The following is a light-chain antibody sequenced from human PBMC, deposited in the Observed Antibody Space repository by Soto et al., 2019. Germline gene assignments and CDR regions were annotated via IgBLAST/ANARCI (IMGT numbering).Light chain of an antibody. CDR2: DAS. Sequence: EIVLTQSPATLCLSPGERATLSCRASQSVSSSLAWYQQKPGQAPRLLINDASNRATGIPDRFSGSGSGTEFTLTINRLEPEDFAVYYCQQRSNWPSITFGQGTRLEIK. J-gene: IGKJ5*01. CDR1: QSVSSS. CDR3: QQRSNWPSIT. V-gene: IGKV3-11*01.